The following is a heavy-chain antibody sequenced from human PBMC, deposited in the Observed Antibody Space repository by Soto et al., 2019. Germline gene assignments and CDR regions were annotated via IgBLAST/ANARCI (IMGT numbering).Heavy chain of an antibody. D-gene: IGHD6-25*01. J-gene: IGHJ4*02. CDR3: ASIGDGNQRPFDY. Sequence: VRLVQSGAEVKKPGSSVKVSCKASGYTFSSYTINWVRQAPGQGLELMGGIMPVFNSATYAQKFQGRVTITADESTRTAYLELRSLRSEDTAVYYCASIGDGNQRPFDYWGQGTLVTVSS. CDR2: IMPVFNSA. V-gene: IGHV1-69*01. CDR1: GYTFSSYT.